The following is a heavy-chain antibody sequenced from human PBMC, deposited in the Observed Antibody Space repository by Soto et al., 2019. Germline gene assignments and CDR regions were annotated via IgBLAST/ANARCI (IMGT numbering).Heavy chain of an antibody. J-gene: IGHJ6*02. CDR2: INSGGGSA. V-gene: IGHV1-46*01. Sequence: ASVKVSCKASGYTFTNYYMHWVRQAPGQGLEWMGIINSGGGSATYAQKFLGRVTLTKDTSTGTVYMELSSLRSEDSAVYYCATGVGAPMDVWGQGTTVTVSS. CDR3: ATGVGAPMDV. D-gene: IGHD1-26*01. CDR1: GYTFTNYY.